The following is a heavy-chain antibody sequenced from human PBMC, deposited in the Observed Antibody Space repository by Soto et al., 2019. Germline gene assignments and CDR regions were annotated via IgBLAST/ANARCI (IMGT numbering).Heavy chain of an antibody. D-gene: IGHD3-10*01. CDR3: ARGLIPVMVRFYYYYGMDV. V-gene: IGHV1-69*13. Sequence: GASVKVSCKASGGTFSSYAISWVRQAPGQGLEWMGGIIPIFGTANYAQKFQGRVTITADESTSTAYMELSSLRSEDTAVYYCARGLIPVMVRFYYYYGMDVWGQGTTVTVSS. CDR2: IIPIFGTA. CDR1: GGTFSSYA. J-gene: IGHJ6*02.